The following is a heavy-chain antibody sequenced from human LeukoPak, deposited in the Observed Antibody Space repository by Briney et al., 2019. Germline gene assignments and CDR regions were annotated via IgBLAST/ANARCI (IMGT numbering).Heavy chain of an antibody. Sequence: PSETLSLTCTVSGGSISSYYWSWIRQPPGKGLEWIGYIYYSGSTNYNPSLKSRVTISVDTSKNQFSLKLSSVTAADTAVYYCARSRHSSSRIRYFDLWGRGTLVTVSS. CDR1: GGSISSYY. CDR2: IYYSGST. CDR3: ARSRHSSSRIRYFDL. V-gene: IGHV4-59*01. J-gene: IGHJ2*01. D-gene: IGHD6-13*01.